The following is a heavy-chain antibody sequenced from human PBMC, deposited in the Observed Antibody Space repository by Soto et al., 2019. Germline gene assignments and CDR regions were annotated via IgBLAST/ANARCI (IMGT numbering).Heavy chain of an antibody. V-gene: IGHV3-23*01. CDR2: ISGSGGST. CDR3: AKATRGGAATLIRDY. Sequence: EVQLLEPGGGLVQPGGSPRLSCAAAGFTFSIYAMSWVRQAPGKGLEWVSAISGSGGSTYYADSVKGRFTISRDNSKNTLYLQMNSLRADDTAVYYCAKATRGGAATLIRDYWGQGTLVTVSS. D-gene: IGHD6-13*01. J-gene: IGHJ4*02. CDR1: GFTFSIYA.